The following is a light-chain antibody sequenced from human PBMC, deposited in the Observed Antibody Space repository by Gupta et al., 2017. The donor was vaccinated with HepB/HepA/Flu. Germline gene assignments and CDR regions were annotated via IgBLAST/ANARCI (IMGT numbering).Light chain of an antibody. CDR3: CSYRSSNTLFV. Sequence: QSALTQPASVSGSPGTSIPIPCTGPSADVGAYNYVSWYQQYPGKAPKVIIYDVSARPSGVSYRFSGSKSGNTAALTISGLQAEDEADYYCCSYRSSNTLFVFGTGTKVTVL. CDR2: DVS. V-gene: IGLV2-14*03. CDR1: SADVGAYNY. J-gene: IGLJ1*01.